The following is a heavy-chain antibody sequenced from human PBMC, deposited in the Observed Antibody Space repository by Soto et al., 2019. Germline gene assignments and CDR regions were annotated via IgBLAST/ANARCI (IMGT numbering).Heavy chain of an antibody. CDR3: ARDPASTVITPSYFDY. CDR1: GCTFSNYP. D-gene: IGHD4-17*01. CDR2: IIPILGIA. V-gene: IGHV1-69*04. J-gene: IGHJ4*02. Sequence: QVQLVQSGAEVKKPGSSVKVSCKASGCTFSNYPISWVRHVPGQGLEWMGRIIPILGIAHYAQKFQGRVTIIAYKSTSTAYMELSGLRSEDTAIYFCARDPASTVITPSYFDYWGQGTLVTVSS.